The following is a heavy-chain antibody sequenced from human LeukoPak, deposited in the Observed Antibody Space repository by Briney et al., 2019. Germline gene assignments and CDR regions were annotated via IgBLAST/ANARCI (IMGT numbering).Heavy chain of an antibody. CDR3: AREFYDSSGHYYGNFDY. D-gene: IGHD3-22*01. CDR1: GGSISSYY. Sequence: SETLSLTCTVSGGSISSYYWSWIRQPPGKGLEWIGYIYYSGSTNYNPSLKSRVTISVDTSKNQFSLKLSSVTAADTAVYYCAREFYDSSGHYYGNFDYWGQGTLVTVSS. CDR2: IYYSGST. J-gene: IGHJ4*02. V-gene: IGHV4-59*01.